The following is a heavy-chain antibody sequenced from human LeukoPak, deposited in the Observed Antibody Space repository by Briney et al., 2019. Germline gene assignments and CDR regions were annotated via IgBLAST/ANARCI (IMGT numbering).Heavy chain of an antibody. J-gene: IGHJ4*02. V-gene: IGHV4-59*01. Sequence: SETLSLTCTVSGGSISNYYWSWIRQPPGKGLEWIRYINYSGSTNFNPSLKSRVTISVDTSKNQFSLKLNSVTAADTAVYYCAREYYYGSGSYYDYWGQGTLVTVSS. CDR1: GGSISNYY. CDR3: AREYYYGSGSYYDY. CDR2: INYSGST. D-gene: IGHD3-10*01.